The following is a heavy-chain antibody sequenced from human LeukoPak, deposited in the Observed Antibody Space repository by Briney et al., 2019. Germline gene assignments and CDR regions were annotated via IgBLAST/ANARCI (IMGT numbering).Heavy chain of an antibody. V-gene: IGHV4-39*07. CDR2: IYYSGST. CDR1: GFTFSSYW. CDR3: ARLGIVLMVYAPWAFDY. Sequence: GSLRLSCAASGFTFSSYWMSWVRQPPGKGLEWIGSIYYSGSTYYNPSLKSRVTISVDTSKNQFSLKLSSVTAADTAVYYCARLGIVLMVYAPWAFDYWGQGTLVTVSS. J-gene: IGHJ4*02. D-gene: IGHD2-8*01.